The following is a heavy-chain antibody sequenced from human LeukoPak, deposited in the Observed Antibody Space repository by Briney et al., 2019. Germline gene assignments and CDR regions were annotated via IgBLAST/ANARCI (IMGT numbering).Heavy chain of an antibody. V-gene: IGHV3-11*05. CDR3: AVEKYGGYWVSSGDN. CDR1: GFTFSYYY. CDR2: ISSDSSYT. Sequence: GGSLRLSCAASGFTFSYYYMSWIRQTPGKGLEWVSYISSDSSYTNYADSVKGRFTISRDNAKNSLYLQMNSLRAEDTAIYYCAVEKYGGYWVSSGDNWGQGTLVTVSS. J-gene: IGHJ4*02. D-gene: IGHD5-12*01.